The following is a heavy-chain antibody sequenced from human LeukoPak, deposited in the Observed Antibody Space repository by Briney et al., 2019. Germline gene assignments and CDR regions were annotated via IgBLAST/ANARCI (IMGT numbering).Heavy chain of an antibody. Sequence: ASVKVSCKASGYTFTSYYMHWVRQAPGQGLEWMGIINPSGGSTSYAQKFQGRVTMTRDTSISTAYMELSRLRSDDSAVYYCARGEDIVATTHYYYYMDVWGKGTTVTISS. V-gene: IGHV1-46*01. CDR1: GYTFTSYY. D-gene: IGHD5-12*01. J-gene: IGHJ6*03. CDR3: ARGEDIVATTHYYYYMDV. CDR2: INPSGGST.